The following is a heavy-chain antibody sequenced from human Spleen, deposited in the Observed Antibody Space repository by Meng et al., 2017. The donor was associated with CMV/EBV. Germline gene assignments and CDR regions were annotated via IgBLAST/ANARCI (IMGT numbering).Heavy chain of an antibody. CDR1: GFALSTRGVG. D-gene: IGHD1-26*01. CDR3: AHTINPMLGAKNFDY. Sequence: GFALSTRGVGVGWIRQPPGKALEWITVIYWNDDKRYSAYMKSRLTITKDTSKNQVVLTMTNVDTADTATEYCAHTINPMLGAKNFDYWGQGTLVTVSS. J-gene: IGHJ4*02. V-gene: IGHV2-5*01. CDR2: IYWNDDK.